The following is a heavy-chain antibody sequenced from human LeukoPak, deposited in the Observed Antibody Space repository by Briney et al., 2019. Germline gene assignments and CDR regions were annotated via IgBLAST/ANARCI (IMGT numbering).Heavy chain of an antibody. CDR1: GFTFSSYS. J-gene: IGHJ4*02. CDR2: ISSSSSYI. D-gene: IGHD6-19*01. CDR3: ARETPGIAVAGTGDFDY. Sequence: GGSLRLSCAASGFTFSSYSMNWVRQAPGKGLEWVSSISSSSSYIYYADSVKGRFTISRGNSKNTLYLQMNSLRAEDTAVYYCARETPGIAVAGTGDFDYWGQGTLVTVSS. V-gene: IGHV3-21*01.